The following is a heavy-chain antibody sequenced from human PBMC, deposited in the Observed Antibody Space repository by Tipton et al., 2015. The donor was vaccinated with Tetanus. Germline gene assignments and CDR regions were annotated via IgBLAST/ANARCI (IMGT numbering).Heavy chain of an antibody. D-gene: IGHD5-12*01. J-gene: IGHJ4*02. CDR3: ARANNDYPKKGPFDY. Sequence: GLVKPSETLSLSCTVSGAPISSYYWSWIRQPPGNGLEWIGYIYNSGNTNYNPSPKSRVTISADTSKNQFSLNLRSVITADTAVYYCARANNDYPKKGPFDYWGQGILVIVSS. V-gene: IGHV4-59*01. CDR1: GAPISSYY. CDR2: IYNSGNT.